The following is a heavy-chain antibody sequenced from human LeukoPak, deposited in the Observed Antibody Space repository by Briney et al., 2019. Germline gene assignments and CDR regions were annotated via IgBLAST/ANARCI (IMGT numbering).Heavy chain of an antibody. Sequence: AGGSLRLSCAASGFTFSSYAMSWVRQAPGKGPEWVSAISGSGGSTYYTDSVRGRFTISRDNSKNTLYLQMNSLRAEDTAVYYCANYGGSLLYFQHWGQGTLVTVSS. CDR1: GFTFSSYA. V-gene: IGHV3-23*01. D-gene: IGHD2-15*01. CDR3: ANYGGSLLYFQH. J-gene: IGHJ1*01. CDR2: ISGSGGST.